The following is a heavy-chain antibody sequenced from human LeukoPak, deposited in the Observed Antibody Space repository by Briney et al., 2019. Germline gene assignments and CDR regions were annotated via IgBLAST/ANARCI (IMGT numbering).Heavy chain of an antibody. Sequence: PSETLSLTCSVSGGSVGSNYWSWVRQPPGKGLEWIGYISYSGDTKYNPSLKSRLSMSVDTSKNQCSLMLTSVAAADTAVYYCARGSGWYPHWGQGTLVTVSS. V-gene: IGHV4-59*02. CDR2: ISYSGDT. CDR3: ARGSGWYPH. CDR1: GGSVGSNY. D-gene: IGHD6-19*01. J-gene: IGHJ1*01.